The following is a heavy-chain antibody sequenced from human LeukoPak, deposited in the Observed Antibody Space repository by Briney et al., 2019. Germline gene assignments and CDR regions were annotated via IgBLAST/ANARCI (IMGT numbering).Heavy chain of an antibody. D-gene: IGHD4-23*01. J-gene: IGHJ4*02. Sequence: WKSLRLSCAASGFTFTRYDMHWVRQAPGKGLEWVAVVSNGETNKDYGNSVKGRFTIARDNSKNTLYLQMNSLRVEDTAVYYCVLGHYGGLFDNWGQGALVTVSS. CDR1: GFTFTRYD. CDR2: VSNGETNK. V-gene: IGHV3-30*04. CDR3: VLGHYGGLFDN.